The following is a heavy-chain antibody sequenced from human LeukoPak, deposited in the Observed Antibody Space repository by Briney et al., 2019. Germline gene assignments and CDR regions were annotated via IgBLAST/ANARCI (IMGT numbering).Heavy chain of an antibody. CDR2: IYTSGST. Sequence: PSETLSLTCAVYGGSFSGYYWSWIRQPAGKGLEWIGRIYTSGSTNYNPSLKSRVTIPVDTSKNQFSLKLSSVTAADTAVYYCARGWAAAGPYYYYYMDVWGKGTTVTISS. CDR3: ARGWAAAGPYYYYYMDV. J-gene: IGHJ6*03. D-gene: IGHD6-13*01. CDR1: GGSFSGYY. V-gene: IGHV4-59*10.